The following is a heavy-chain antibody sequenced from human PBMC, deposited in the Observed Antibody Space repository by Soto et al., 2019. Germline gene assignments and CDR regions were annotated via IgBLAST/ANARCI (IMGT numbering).Heavy chain of an antibody. CDR2: ISYDGSNK. Sequence: QVQLVESGGGVVQPGRSLRLSCAASGFTFSSYAMHWVRQAPGKGLEWVAVISYDGSNKYYADSVKGRFTISRDNSKNTLYLQMYSLRAEDTAVYYCAREPYGYSSSWYEYWGQGTLVTVSS. V-gene: IGHV3-30-3*01. D-gene: IGHD6-13*01. J-gene: IGHJ4*02. CDR1: GFTFSSYA. CDR3: AREPYGYSSSWYEY.